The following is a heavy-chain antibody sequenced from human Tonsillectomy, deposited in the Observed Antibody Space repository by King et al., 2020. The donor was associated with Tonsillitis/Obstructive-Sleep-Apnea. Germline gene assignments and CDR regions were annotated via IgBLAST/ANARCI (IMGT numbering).Heavy chain of an antibody. D-gene: IGHD1-26*01. CDR3: ARGIIGATNWFDP. CDR1: GGSLSAYY. CDR2: INHTGTT. Sequence: VQLPQWGAGLLRPSETLSLPCGVYGGSLSAYYWSWIRQAPGKGLEWIGEINHTGTTKYNPSLKSRVTMSIDTSSNQFSLKLSSVTAADTAVYYCARGIIGATNWFDPWGQGTLVTVSA. V-gene: IGHV4-34*01. J-gene: IGHJ5*02.